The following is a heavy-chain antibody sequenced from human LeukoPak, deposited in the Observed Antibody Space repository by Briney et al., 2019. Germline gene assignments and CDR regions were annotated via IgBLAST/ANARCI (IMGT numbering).Heavy chain of an antibody. D-gene: IGHD1-26*01. Sequence: SQTLSLTRTVPGGSISSGDYYWSWIRQPPGKGLEWIGYIYYSGSTYYNPSLKSRVTISVDTSKNQFSLKLSSVTAADTAVYYCARDWDHYGMDVWGQGTTVTVSS. CDR1: GGSISSGDYY. CDR3: ARDWDHYGMDV. CDR2: IYYSGST. V-gene: IGHV4-30-4*01. J-gene: IGHJ6*02.